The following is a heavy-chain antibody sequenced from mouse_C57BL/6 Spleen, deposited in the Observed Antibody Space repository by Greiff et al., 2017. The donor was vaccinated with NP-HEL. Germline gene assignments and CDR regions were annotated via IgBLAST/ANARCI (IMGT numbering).Heavy chain of an antibody. CDR1: GFTFSDYG. J-gene: IGHJ4*01. D-gene: IGHD1-1*01. V-gene: IGHV5-17*01. CDR2: ISIGSSTI. Sequence: EVKLVESGGGLVKPGGSLKLSCAASGFTFSDYGMHWVRQAPEKGLEWVAYISIGSSTIYYADTVKGRFTISRGNAKTTVFLKMASLRSDDTAMYNCASLYYYGGSYGYYSIDYWGQGTSVTVSS. CDR3: ASLYYYGGSYGYYSIDY.